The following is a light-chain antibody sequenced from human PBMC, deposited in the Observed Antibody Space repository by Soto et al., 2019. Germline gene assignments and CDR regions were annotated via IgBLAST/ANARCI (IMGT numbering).Light chain of an antibody. CDR1: RSISDW. CDR3: LQYDSYSWT. V-gene: IGKV1-5*01. J-gene: IGKJ1*01. CDR2: DAS. Sequence: DIQMTQSPSTLSPSVGDRVTITCRASRSISDWLAWYQQKPGKAPKLLIFDASNLKSGVPSRFSGSGSGTEFPLTISSLQPGDVATYYCLQYDSYSWTFGQGTKVEIK.